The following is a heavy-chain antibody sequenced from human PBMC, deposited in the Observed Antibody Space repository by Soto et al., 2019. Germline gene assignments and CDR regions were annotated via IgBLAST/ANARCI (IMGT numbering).Heavy chain of an antibody. V-gene: IGHV4-39*01. J-gene: IGHJ5*02. CDR1: GASINSDPYF. CDR2: IDYSGKT. CDR3: ARPGGKMRSLEWRAIDP. Sequence: QVQLQESGPGLVKPSETLSLRCSVSGASINSDPYFWAWIRQSPGRGLEWIGSIDYSGKTYYNPSFKSRFTIPVDPPKSQFSLNISAVTAADTAVYFCARPGGKMRSLEWRAIDPWGQGTLVTVSS. D-gene: IGHD3-3*01.